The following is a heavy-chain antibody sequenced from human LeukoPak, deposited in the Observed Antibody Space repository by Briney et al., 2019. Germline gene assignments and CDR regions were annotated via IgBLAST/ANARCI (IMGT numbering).Heavy chain of an antibody. V-gene: IGHV5-51*01. CDR3: ARHRGHIAAPDY. Sequence: GESLKISCKGSGYSFTSYWIGWVRQMPGKGLERMGIIYPGVSDTRYSPFFQGQVTTSADKSISTAYLQWSSLKASDTAMYYCARHRGHIAAPDYWGQGTLVTVSS. CDR2: IYPGVSDT. CDR1: GYSFTSYW. J-gene: IGHJ4*02. D-gene: IGHD6-6*01.